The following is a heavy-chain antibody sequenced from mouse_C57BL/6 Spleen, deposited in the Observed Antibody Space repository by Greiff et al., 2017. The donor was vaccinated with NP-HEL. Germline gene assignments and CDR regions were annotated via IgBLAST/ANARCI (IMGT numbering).Heavy chain of an antibody. Sequence: QVQLPQSGAELVRPGTSVKVSCKASGYAFTNYLLEWVKPRPGQGLEWIGVINPGSGGTNYNEKFKGKATLTADKSSSTAYMQLSSLTSEDSAVYFCARDHYYGSRYYAMDYWGQGTSVTVSS. J-gene: IGHJ4*01. CDR2: INPGSGGT. CDR3: ARDHYYGSRYYAMDY. V-gene: IGHV1-54*01. D-gene: IGHD1-1*01. CDR1: GYAFTNYL.